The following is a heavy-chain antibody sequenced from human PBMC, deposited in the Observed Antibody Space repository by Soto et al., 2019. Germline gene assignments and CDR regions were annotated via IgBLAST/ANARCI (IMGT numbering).Heavy chain of an antibody. CDR3: AREVMTSVTRGWFDP. J-gene: IGHJ5*02. V-gene: IGHV4-31*03. Sequence: QVQLQESGPGLVRPSQTLSLTCTVCGGSLNSGGYFWSWIRQVPGKGLEWIGYVYSGDIAYYNPSLQSRVTISLDTSKKQFSLTLTSVTAADTAIYFCAREVMTSVTRGWFDPWGQGTLVTVSS. CDR2: VYSGDIA. CDR1: GGSLNSGGYF. D-gene: IGHD4-17*01.